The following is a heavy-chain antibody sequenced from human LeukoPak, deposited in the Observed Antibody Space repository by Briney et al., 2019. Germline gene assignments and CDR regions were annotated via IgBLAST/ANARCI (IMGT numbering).Heavy chain of an antibody. V-gene: IGHV3-15*01. CDR1: GFIFNNAW. J-gene: IGHJ4*02. CDR2: VRTTAEGETT. CDR3: TAGLGKTDDDS. D-gene: IGHD4-11*01. Sequence: GGSLRLSCEGSGFIFNNAWKSWIRQAPGKGLEWVGRVRTTAEGETTDYAAPVRGRFTISRDDSKSTVYLQMNSLETEDTAIYYCTAGLGKTDDDSWGQGTLVTVSS.